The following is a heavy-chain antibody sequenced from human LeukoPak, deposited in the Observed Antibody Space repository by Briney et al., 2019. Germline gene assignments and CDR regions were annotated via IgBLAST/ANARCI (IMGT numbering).Heavy chain of an antibody. V-gene: IGHV4-34*01. D-gene: IGHD1-26*01. Sequence: SETLSLTCAVYGVSFSGYYWRWVRQPPGKGLEWIGEINHSGSTNYNPSLKSRVTISVDTSKNQFSLKLSSVTAADTAVYYCARGSGSYNRAFDIWGQGTMVTVSS. CDR3: ARGSGSYNRAFDI. CDR1: GVSFSGYY. J-gene: IGHJ3*02. CDR2: INHSGST.